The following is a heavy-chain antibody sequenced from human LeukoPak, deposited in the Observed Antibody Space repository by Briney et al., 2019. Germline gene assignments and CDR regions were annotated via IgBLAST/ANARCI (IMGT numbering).Heavy chain of an antibody. Sequence: GESLKISCKGSGYSFTNYWINWVRQMPGKGQEWMGTIDPSDSYTNYSPSFQGHVTISADKSISTAYLQWSSLKASDTAMYYCGRRAGRGIASANDYWGQGTLVTVSS. CDR2: IDPSDSYT. D-gene: IGHD6-13*01. V-gene: IGHV5-10-1*01. J-gene: IGHJ4*02. CDR3: GRRAGRGIASANDY. CDR1: GYSFTNYW.